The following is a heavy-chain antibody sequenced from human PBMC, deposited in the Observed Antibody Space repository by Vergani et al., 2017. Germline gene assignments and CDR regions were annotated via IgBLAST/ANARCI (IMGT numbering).Heavy chain of an antibody. D-gene: IGHD2-2*01. V-gene: IGHV3-7*01. CDR1: GFSFSTYW. Sequence: VQLVESGGGLVQPGGSLRLSCGVSGFSFSTYWMTWVRQAPGKGLEWVANINQDGSDKYYVDSVKGRFTISRDNAKNSLYLQMNSLRAEDTAVYYCARGQGSYCRSISCYHYFFYMDFWGKGTTVTVSS. J-gene: IGHJ6*03. CDR2: INQDGSDK. CDR3: ARGQGSYCRSISCYHYFFYMDF.